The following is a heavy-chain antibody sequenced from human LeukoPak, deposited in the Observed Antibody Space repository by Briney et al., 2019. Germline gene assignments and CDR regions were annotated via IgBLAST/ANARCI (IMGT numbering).Heavy chain of an antibody. J-gene: IGHJ4*02. CDR1: GGSFSGYY. D-gene: IGHD1-26*01. Sequence: KPSETLSLTCAVYGGSFSGYYWSWIRQPPGKGLEWIGEINHSGSTNYNPSLKSRVTISVDTSKNQFSLKLSPVTAADTAVYYCARGEVGATTPGFDYWGQGTLATVSS. CDR2: INHSGST. CDR3: ARGEVGATTPGFDY. V-gene: IGHV4-34*01.